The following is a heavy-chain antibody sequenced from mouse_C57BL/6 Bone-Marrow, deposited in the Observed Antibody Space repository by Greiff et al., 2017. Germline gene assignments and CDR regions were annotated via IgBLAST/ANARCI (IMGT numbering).Heavy chain of an antibody. CDR3: ARGVGYGSGYGY. Sequence: VQLQQSGAELVRPGTSVKLSCKASGYTFTSYWMHWVKQRPGQGLEWIGVIDPSDSYTNYNQKFKGKATLTVDTSSSTAYMQLSSLTSEDSAVYYCARGVGYGSGYGYWGQGTTLTVSS. D-gene: IGHD1-1*01. J-gene: IGHJ2*01. CDR2: IDPSDSYT. CDR1: GYTFTSYW. V-gene: IGHV1-59*01.